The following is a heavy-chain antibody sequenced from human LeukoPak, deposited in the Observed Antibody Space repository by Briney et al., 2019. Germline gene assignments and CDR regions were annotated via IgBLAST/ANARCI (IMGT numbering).Heavy chain of an antibody. CDR3: ARGKVWYGELEDAYYFDS. CDR1: GESFSDDY. Sequence: PSETLSLTCAVSGESFSDDYWTWVRQPPGKGLEWIGDINHSGNTNYNPSLKSRVTISLHTSKNQFSLKLSSVTAADTAVYYCARGKVWYGELEDAYYFDSWGQGTLVTVSS. J-gene: IGHJ4*02. CDR2: INHSGNT. D-gene: IGHD3-10*01. V-gene: IGHV4-34*01.